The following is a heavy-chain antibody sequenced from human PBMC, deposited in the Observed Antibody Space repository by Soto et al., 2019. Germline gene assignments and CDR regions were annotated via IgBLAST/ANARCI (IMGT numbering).Heavy chain of an antibody. CDR1: GGTFSNYA. J-gene: IGHJ5*02. Sequence: QVRLVQYGAEVKKPGSSVKVSCKASGGTFSNYAITWLRLAPGQGLEWLGGIIPVFGTVNYAQKFQGRVTITADETTCTAYMELNRLRSEDTAVDYCARDTPYTNGVCNWCDTLGQGSLVIVS. D-gene: IGHD6-25*01. V-gene: IGHV1-69*01. CDR3: ARDTPYTNGVCNWCDT. CDR2: IIPVFGTV.